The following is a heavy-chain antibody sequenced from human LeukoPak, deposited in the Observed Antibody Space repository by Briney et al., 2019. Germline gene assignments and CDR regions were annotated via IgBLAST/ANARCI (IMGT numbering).Heavy chain of an antibody. J-gene: IGHJ3*02. CDR1: GFTFNDAV. V-gene: IGHV3-23*01. D-gene: IGHD6-13*01. CDR2: ISGDGGVT. CDR3: ASALGYSFDI. Sequence: GGSLRLSCAASGFTFNDAVMSWVRQPPGKGLEWVSAISGDGGVTYYAASVKGRFTISRDNSKSTEYLQMNSLRAEDTATYYCASALGYSFDIWGQGTMVTVSS.